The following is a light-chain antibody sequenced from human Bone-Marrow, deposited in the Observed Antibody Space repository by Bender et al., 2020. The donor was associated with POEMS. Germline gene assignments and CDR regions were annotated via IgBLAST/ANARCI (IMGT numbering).Light chain of an antibody. CDR3: QSYDNSLGGWV. Sequence: QSVLTQPPSASGTPGQRATISCSGTRSNIGDNYVYWYQQLPGAAPTVVMFRNNERPSGVPDRFSGSKSGTSASLAITGLQAEDEGDYYCQSYDNSLGGWVFGGGTKLTVL. J-gene: IGLJ3*02. CDR1: RSNIGDNY. V-gene: IGLV1-47*01. CDR2: RNN.